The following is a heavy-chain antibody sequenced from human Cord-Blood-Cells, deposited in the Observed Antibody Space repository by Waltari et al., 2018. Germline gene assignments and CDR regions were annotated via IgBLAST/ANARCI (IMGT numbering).Heavy chain of an antibody. CDR1: GYSISSGYY. V-gene: IGHV4-38-2*02. J-gene: IGHJ4*02. Sequence: QVQLQESGPGLVKPSETLSLTCTVSGYSISSGYYWGWIRQPPGKGLEWIGSIYHSGSTYYNPSLKRRVTISVDTSKNQFSLKLSSVTAADTAVYYCARGVWSGYYTMWGQGTLVTVSS. CDR2: IYHSGST. D-gene: IGHD3-3*01. CDR3: ARGVWSGYYTM.